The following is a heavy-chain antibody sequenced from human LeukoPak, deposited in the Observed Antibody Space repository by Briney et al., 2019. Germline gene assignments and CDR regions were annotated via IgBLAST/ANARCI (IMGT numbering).Heavy chain of an antibody. J-gene: IGHJ4*02. CDR3: ARVSSTRDFDY. Sequence: PGGSLRLSCAASGFTFSSYAMSWVRPAPGKGLEWVSAISGSGGSTYYADSVKGRFTISRDNAKNTLYPQMNSLRAEDTAVYYCARVSSTRDFDYWGQGTLVTVSS. CDR1: GFTFSSYA. D-gene: IGHD6-6*01. V-gene: IGHV3-23*01. CDR2: ISGSGGST.